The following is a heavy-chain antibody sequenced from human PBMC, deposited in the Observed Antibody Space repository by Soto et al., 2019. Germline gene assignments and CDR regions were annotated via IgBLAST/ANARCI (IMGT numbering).Heavy chain of an antibody. V-gene: IGHV1-18*01. CDR1: GYTFTNYD. D-gene: IGHD2-15*01. CDR2: ISAYNGDT. J-gene: IGHJ5*02. Sequence: ASVKVSCKASGYTFTNYDINWVRQAPGQGLEWMGWISAYNGDTNYAQKVQGRVTMTTDTSTSTAYMGLRSLRSDDTAVYYCARSGLPDPVVWVGHTPFDPWGQGTLVTVSS. CDR3: ARSGLPDPVVWVGHTPFDP.